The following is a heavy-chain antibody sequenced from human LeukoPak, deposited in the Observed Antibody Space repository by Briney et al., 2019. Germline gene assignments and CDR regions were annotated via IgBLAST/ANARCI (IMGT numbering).Heavy chain of an antibody. CDR3: AKDQAYCGGDCYSGYYFDY. D-gene: IGHD2-21*02. V-gene: IGHV3-23*01. J-gene: IGHJ4*02. CDR2: ISASGGRT. CDR1: GLTFSNYA. Sequence: GGSLRPSCAASGLTFSNYAMGWVRQAPGKGLQWVSTISASGGRTYYADSVKGRFTISRDNSKNTLYLQMNSLRAEDTAVYYCAKDQAYCGGDCYSGYYFDYWGQGTLVTVSS.